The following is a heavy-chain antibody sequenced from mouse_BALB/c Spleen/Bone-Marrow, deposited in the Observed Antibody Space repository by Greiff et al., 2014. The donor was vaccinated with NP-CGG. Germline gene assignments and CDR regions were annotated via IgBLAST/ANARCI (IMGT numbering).Heavy chain of an antibody. Sequence: EVKLVESGGGLVQPGGSLRLSCATSWFTFTDYYMSWVRQPPGKALEWLGFIRNKAKGYTTEYIPSVKGRFTISRDNSQSIPYLQMNTLRAEDSATYYCARDRNNDTNWYFDVWGAGTTVTVSS. J-gene: IGHJ1*01. V-gene: IGHV7-3*02. CDR2: IRNKAKGYTT. CDR3: ARDRNNDTNWYFDV. D-gene: IGHD2-12*01. CDR1: WFTFTDYY.